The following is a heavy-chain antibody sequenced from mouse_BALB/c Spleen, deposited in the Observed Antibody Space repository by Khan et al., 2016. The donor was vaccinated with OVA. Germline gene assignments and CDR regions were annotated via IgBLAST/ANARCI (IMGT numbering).Heavy chain of an antibody. CDR3: ARRGLRWDFDY. V-gene: IGHV1-4*01. D-gene: IGHD1-1*01. CDR2: INPTTGYT. Sequence: VQLQQSGAELAKPGASVKMSCKASGYTFINYLMNWVKQRLGQGLEGVGDINPTTGYTEYNQRFKDKATLTADKSSRQSHMQLSSLTSEDSAVYYCARRGLRWDFDYWGQGTTLTVSS. J-gene: IGHJ2*01. CDR1: GYTFINYL.